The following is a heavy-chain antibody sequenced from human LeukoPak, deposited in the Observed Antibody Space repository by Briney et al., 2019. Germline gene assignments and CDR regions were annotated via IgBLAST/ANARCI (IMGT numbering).Heavy chain of an antibody. Sequence: GRSPRLSCAASGFTFRNYWMHWVRQAPGKGLEWVSRVDSDGSGTVYPDSVKGRFTISRDNGQNTLFLQMNSLRVEDTAVYFCARGPVGLSALDAWGQGILVTVSP. V-gene: IGHV3-74*01. CDR2: VDSDGSGT. D-gene: IGHD2-15*01. J-gene: IGHJ5*02. CDR1: GFTFRNYW. CDR3: ARGPVGLSALDA.